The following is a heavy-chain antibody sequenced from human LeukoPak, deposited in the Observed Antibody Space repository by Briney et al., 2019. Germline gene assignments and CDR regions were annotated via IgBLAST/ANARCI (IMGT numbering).Heavy chain of an antibody. CDR1: GFTFSSYW. Sequence: PGGSLRLSCAASGFTFSSYWMSWVRQAPGKGLEWVANMKYDGGEKYSVDSVTGRFTISRDNARNSLYLQMNSLRAEDTAVYYCAREYYYGMDVWGQGTTVTVSS. J-gene: IGHJ6*02. CDR3: AREYYYGMDV. CDR2: MKYDGGEK. V-gene: IGHV3-7*01.